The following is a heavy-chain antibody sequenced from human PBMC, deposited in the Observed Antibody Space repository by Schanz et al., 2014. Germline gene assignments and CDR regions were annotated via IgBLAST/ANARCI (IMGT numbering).Heavy chain of an antibody. D-gene: IGHD2-15*01. V-gene: IGHV3-23*04. CDR2: ISASGGTT. CDR3: AKTPREYCNYDNCPNWFDS. Sequence: VQLVESGGGVVQPGRSLRLSCVASGFAFSSFAMTWVRQAPGRGLEWVSAISASGGTTYYADSVKGRFTISRDNSKNTLYLQMNSLRAEDTAVYYCAKTPREYCNYDNCPNWFDSWGQGTLVTASS. CDR1: GFAFSSFA. J-gene: IGHJ5*01.